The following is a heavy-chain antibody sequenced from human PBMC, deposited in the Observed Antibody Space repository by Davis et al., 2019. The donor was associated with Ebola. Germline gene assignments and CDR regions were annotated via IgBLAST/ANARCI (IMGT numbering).Heavy chain of an antibody. Sequence: GGSLRLSCAASGFIVSDNYMSWVRQAPGKGLEWVSVIYSGGLTYYADSVKGRFTISRDAFENTLYLQMNSLTPEDTATYYCARDIITGMYHVGLGYWGQGALVTIPS. D-gene: IGHD2-2*01. CDR2: IYSGGLT. CDR3: ARDIITGMYHVGLGY. CDR1: GFIVSDNY. J-gene: IGHJ4*02. V-gene: IGHV3-53*01.